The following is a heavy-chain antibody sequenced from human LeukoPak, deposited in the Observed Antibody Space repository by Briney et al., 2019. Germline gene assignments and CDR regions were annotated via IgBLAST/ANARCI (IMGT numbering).Heavy chain of an antibody. Sequence: GGSLRLSCAASGFTFSSYSMNWVRQAPGKGLEWVSSISSSSSYIYYADSVKGRFTISRDNAKNSLYLQMNSLRAEDTAVYYCARDYYDSSGYYYEGYWGQGTLVTVSS. D-gene: IGHD3-22*01. CDR2: ISSSSSYI. V-gene: IGHV3-21*01. CDR3: ARDYYDSSGYYYEGY. CDR1: GFTFSSYS. J-gene: IGHJ4*02.